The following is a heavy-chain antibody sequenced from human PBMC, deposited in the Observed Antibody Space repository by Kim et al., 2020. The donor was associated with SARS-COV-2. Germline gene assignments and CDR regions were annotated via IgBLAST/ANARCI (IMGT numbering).Heavy chain of an antibody. CDR3: ARDFLIEYSGYDFSDGIEY. J-gene: IGHJ4*02. D-gene: IGHD5-12*01. CDR2: ISSSGSTI. Sequence: GGSLRLSCAASGFTFSDYYMSWIRQAPGKGLEWVSYISSSGSTIYYADSVKGRFTISRDNAKNSLYLQMNSLRAEDTAVYYCARDFLIEYSGYDFSDGIEYWGQGTLVTVSS. CDR1: GFTFSDYY. V-gene: IGHV3-11*01.